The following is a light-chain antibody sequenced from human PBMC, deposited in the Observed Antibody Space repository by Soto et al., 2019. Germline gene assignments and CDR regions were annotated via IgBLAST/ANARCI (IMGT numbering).Light chain of an antibody. CDR1: QSVGSD. CDR2: GAS. J-gene: IGKJ2*01. CDR3: PQYNTWPPYT. V-gene: IGKV3-15*01. Sequence: EIVMTQSPATLSVSPGERATLSCRASQSVGSDLAWYQQRPGQAPRLVIFGASTRATGIPARFSGSGSGTEFTLTISSLQSEDLAVYYCPQYNTWPPYTFGQGTKLEIK.